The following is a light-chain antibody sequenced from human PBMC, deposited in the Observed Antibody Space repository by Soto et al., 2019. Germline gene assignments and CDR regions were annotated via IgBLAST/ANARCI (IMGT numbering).Light chain of an antibody. CDR3: QQYGGTPRVT. Sequence: EIVLTQSPGTLSLSPGERVTLSCRASQSVSSNYFAWYQQTPGQAPMLLIYSASSRATGIPDRFSGSGSGTDFTLPIIRLEPEDFAVYYCQQYGGTPRVTFGGGTKVEIK. CDR2: SAS. V-gene: IGKV3-20*01. CDR1: QSVSSNY. J-gene: IGKJ4*01.